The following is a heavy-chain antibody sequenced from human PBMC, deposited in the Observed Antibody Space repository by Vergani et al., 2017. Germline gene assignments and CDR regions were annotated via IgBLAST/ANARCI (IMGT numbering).Heavy chain of an antibody. V-gene: IGHV4-34*10. J-gene: IGHJ4*02. Sequence: QVRLQESGPGLVKPSETLSLTCAVYGGSFSGYYWSWIRQPPGKGLEWIGEINHSGSTNYNPSLKSRVTISVDTSKNQFSLKLSSVTAADTAVYYCAREYSSSVGFLGYWGQGTLVAVSS. CDR3: AREYSSSVGFLGY. CDR1: GGSFSGYY. D-gene: IGHD6-6*01. CDR2: INHSGST.